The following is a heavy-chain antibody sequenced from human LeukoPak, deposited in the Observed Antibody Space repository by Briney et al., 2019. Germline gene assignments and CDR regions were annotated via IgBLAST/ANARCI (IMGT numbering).Heavy chain of an antibody. D-gene: IGHD1-26*01. CDR1: GFTFSDHY. CDR2: TRNKANSYTT. CDR3: ARDLIRSGSYSY. J-gene: IGHJ4*02. Sequence: GGSLRLSCAASGFTFSDHYMDWVRQAPGKGLEWVGRTRNKANSYTTEYAASVKGRFTISRDDSKNSLYLQMNILKTEDTAVYYCARDLIRSGSYSYWGQGTLVTVSS. V-gene: IGHV3-72*01.